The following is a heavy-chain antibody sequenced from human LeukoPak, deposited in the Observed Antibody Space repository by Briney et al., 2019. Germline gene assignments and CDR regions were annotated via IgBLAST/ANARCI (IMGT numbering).Heavy chain of an antibody. Sequence: SQTLSLTCTVSGGSISSGGYYWSWIRQPPGKGLEWIGYIYHSGSTYYNPSLKSRVTISVDRPKNQFSLKLSSVTAADTAVYYCARLYYDILTGYYPYDYWGQGTLVTVSS. CDR1: GGSISSGGYY. J-gene: IGHJ4*02. D-gene: IGHD3-9*01. CDR2: IYHSGST. CDR3: ARLYYDILTGYYPYDY. V-gene: IGHV4-30-2*01.